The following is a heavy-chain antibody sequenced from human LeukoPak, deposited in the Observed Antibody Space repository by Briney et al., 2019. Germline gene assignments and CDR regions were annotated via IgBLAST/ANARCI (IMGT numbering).Heavy chain of an antibody. Sequence: ASVKVSCKVSGYTLTELSMHWVRQAPGKGLEWMGGFDPEDGETIYAQKFQGRVTMTEDTSTDTAYMELSSLRSEDTAVYYRATGPITIFGVVIRTDNMDVWGQGTTVTVSS. D-gene: IGHD3-3*01. J-gene: IGHJ6*02. CDR1: GYTLTELS. V-gene: IGHV1-24*01. CDR3: ATGPITIFGVVIRTDNMDV. CDR2: FDPEDGET.